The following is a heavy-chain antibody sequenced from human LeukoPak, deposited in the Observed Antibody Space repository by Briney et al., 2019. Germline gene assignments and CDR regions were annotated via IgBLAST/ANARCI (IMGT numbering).Heavy chain of an antibody. D-gene: IGHD2/OR15-2a*01. J-gene: IGHJ4*02. CDR2: INHSGST. V-gene: IGHV4-34*01. CDR1: GGSFSGYY. Sequence: PSETLPLTCAVYGGSFSGYYWSWIRQPPGKGLEWIGEINHSGSTNYNPSLKSRVTISVDTSKNQFSLKLSSVTAADTAVYYCARGPRFYYYFNYWGRGTLVTVSS. CDR3: ARGPRFYYYFNY.